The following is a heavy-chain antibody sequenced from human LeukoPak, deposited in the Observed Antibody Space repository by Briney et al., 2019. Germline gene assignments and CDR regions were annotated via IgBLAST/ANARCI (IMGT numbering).Heavy chain of an antibody. CDR2: TYYRSKWYN. D-gene: IGHD3-10*01. CDR1: GDSVSSNSAA. J-gene: IGHJ5*02. V-gene: IGHV6-1*01. Sequence: PSQTLSLTCAISGDSVSSNSAAWNWIRQSPSRGLEWLGRTYYRSKWYNDYAVSVKSRITINPDTSKNQFSLQLNSVTPEDTAVYYCARDLHGLLSGLNWFDPWGQGTLVTVSS. CDR3: ARDLHGLLSGLNWFDP.